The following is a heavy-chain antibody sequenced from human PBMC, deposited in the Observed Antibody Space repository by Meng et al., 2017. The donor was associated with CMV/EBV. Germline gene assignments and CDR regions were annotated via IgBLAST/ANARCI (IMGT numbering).Heavy chain of an antibody. CDR1: GGSISSGDYY. V-gene: IGHV4-30-4*08. J-gene: IGHJ2*01. D-gene: IGHD6-13*01. CDR2: IYYSGST. Sequence: QVPPAASGAGLVKPSQTLSLTCTLSGGSISSGDYYWSWIRQPPGKGLEWIGYIYYSGSTYYTPSLKSRVTISVDTSKNQFSLKLSSVTAADTAVYYCAREGSSSSYWYFDLWGRGTLVTVSS. CDR3: AREGSSSSYWYFDL.